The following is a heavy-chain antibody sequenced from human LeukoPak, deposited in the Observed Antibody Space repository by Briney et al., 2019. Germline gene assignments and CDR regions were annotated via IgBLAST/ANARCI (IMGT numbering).Heavy chain of an antibody. J-gene: IGHJ4*02. CDR3: AREGPAYSSSWYYDY. Sequence: GGSLRLSCAVSGFIFTNYYMSWVRQAPGKGLEWVANIKQDGSEKFYVDSVRGRFTISRDNAKNSLYLQMDSLRAEDTALYYCAREGPAYSSSWYYDYWGQGTLVTVSS. CDR1: GFIFTNYY. CDR2: IKQDGSEK. V-gene: IGHV3-7*01. D-gene: IGHD6-13*01.